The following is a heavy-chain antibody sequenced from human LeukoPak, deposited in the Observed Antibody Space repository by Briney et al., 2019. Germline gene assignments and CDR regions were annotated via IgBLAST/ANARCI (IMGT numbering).Heavy chain of an antibody. CDR1: GIVFSRTA. Sequence: GGSLRLSWTASGIVFSRTAMNWARQSPGRGLEWLSAISGGGERTFYADSVKGRFTISRDNSKNMVYLQMNSLRADDTAIYYCGKDGGQYSSGPEFDPRGQGALVTVSS. V-gene: IGHV3-23*01. CDR2: ISGGGERT. CDR3: GKDGGQYSSGPEFDP. D-gene: IGHD6-19*01. J-gene: IGHJ5*02.